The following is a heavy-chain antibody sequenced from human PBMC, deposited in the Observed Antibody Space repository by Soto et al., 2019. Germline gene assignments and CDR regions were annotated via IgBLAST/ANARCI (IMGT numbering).Heavy chain of an antibody. V-gene: IGHV1-18*04. D-gene: IGHD4-17*01. CDR2: LSGYNGNT. CDR1: GYSFTSYG. J-gene: IGHJ4*02. CDR3: ARGSYDYGDYDPSVENFDY. Sequence: PSVKVSCKTSGYSFTSYGISWLRQAPGQGLEWMGWLSGYNGNTNYAQKLQGRVTLTTDTSTTTAYMELRSLRSDDTAVYYCARGSYDYGDYDPSVENFDYWGQGTLVTVSS.